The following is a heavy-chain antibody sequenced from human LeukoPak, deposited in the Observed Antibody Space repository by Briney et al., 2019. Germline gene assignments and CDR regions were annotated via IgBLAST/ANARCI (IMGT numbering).Heavy chain of an antibody. V-gene: IGHV4-59*01. Sequence: SETLSLTCTVSGGSISSYYWSWLRQPPGKGLEWIGYIYYSGSTNYNPSLKSRVTISVDTSKNQFSLKLSSVTAADTAVYYCARGTYYGMDVWGQGTTVTVSS. J-gene: IGHJ6*02. CDR1: GGSISSYY. CDR2: IYYSGST. CDR3: ARGTYYGMDV.